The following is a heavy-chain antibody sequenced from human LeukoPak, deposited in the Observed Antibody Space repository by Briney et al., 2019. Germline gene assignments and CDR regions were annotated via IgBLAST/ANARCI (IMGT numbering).Heavy chain of an antibody. V-gene: IGHV3-21*01. Sequence: GGSLRLSCAASGFTFSSYSMNWVRQAPGKGLEWVSSISSSSSYIYYADSVKGRFTISRDNAKNSLYLQMNSLRAEDTAVYYCARDADYDYVWGSYRYKGYDAFDIWGQGTMVTVSS. CDR2: ISSSSSYI. CDR3: ARDADYDYVWGSYRYKGYDAFDI. J-gene: IGHJ3*02. CDR1: GFTFSSYS. D-gene: IGHD3-16*02.